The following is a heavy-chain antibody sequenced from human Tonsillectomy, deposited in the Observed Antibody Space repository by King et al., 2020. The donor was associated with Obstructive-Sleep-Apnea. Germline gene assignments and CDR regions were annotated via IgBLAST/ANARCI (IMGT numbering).Heavy chain of an antibody. Sequence: QLQESGPGLVKPSETLSLTCTVSGGSISSYYWSWIRQTPGKGLEWIGYIYDSGSTNYNPSLKSRVTISVDTSKNQFSLKLSSVTAADTAVYYCASILDDSSGYYPFDYWGQGTLVTVSS. D-gene: IGHD3-22*01. CDR2: IYDSGST. J-gene: IGHJ4*02. V-gene: IGHV4-59*01. CDR3: ASILDDSSGYYPFDY. CDR1: GGSISSYY.